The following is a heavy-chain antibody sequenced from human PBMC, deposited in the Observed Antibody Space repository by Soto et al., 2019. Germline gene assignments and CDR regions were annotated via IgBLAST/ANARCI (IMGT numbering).Heavy chain of an antibody. J-gene: IGHJ6*03. CDR3: ARRYLHSGYDPYCSGGSCSMHYYYYYMDV. Sequence: SETLSLTCTVSGGSISSYYWSWIRQPPGKGLEWIGYIYYSGSTNYNPSLKSRVTISVDTAKNQFSLKRSSVTAADTAVYYCARRYLHSGYDPYCSGGSCSMHYYYYYMDVWGKGTTVTVSS. D-gene: IGHD2-15*01. V-gene: IGHV4-59*08. CDR2: IYYSGST. CDR1: GGSISSYY.